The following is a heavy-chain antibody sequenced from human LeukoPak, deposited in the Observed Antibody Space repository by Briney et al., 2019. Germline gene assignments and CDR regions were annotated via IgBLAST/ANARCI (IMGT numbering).Heavy chain of an antibody. Sequence: GGSLRLSCAASGFTFSSYAMPWVRQAPGKGLEYVSAISSNGGSTYYANSVKGRFTISRDNSKNTLYLQMGSLRAEDMAVYYCARDGINYYGMDVWGQGTTVTVSS. J-gene: IGHJ6*02. CDR3: ARDGINYYGMDV. V-gene: IGHV3-64*01. CDR2: ISSNGGST. CDR1: GFTFSSYA.